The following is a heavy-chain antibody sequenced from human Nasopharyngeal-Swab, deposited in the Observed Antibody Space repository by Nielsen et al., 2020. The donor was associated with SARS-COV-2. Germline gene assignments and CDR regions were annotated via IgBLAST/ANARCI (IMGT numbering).Heavy chain of an antibody. V-gene: IGHV3-30*18. D-gene: IGHD5-18*01. CDR3: AKAGGHRIQLWPGGLEY. CDR1: GFSFNSYG. CDR2: ISYDGTNK. Sequence: GGSLRLSCAASGFSFNSYGMHWVRQAPGKGLEWVAVISYDGTNKYYAESVKGRFTISRDNSKNTLYLQMNSLRAEDTAVYYCAKAGGHRIQLWPGGLEYWGQGSLVTVSS. J-gene: IGHJ4*02.